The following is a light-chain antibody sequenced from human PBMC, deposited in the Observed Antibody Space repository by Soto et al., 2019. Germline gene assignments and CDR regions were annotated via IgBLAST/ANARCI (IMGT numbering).Light chain of an antibody. CDR3: QQYENLPIT. CDR2: DAS. Sequence: IQMPQTPSSLSESLGDRVTITCQATQYISNLLNLFQQKLRKAPKLLIYDASNLETGVPSRFSGSGFGTDFTFTISSVQAEDIATYYCQQYENLPITFGQGTRLVIK. V-gene: IGKV1-33*01. CDR1: QYISNL. J-gene: IGKJ5*01.